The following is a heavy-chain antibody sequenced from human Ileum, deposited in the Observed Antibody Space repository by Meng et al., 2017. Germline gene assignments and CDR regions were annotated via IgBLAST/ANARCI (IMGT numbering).Heavy chain of an antibody. Sequence: QVQVMVCGGGVVQPGRSLGVACAASGFTFSSHAMHWVRQAPGKGLEWVALISFDGNYKDYPDSVKGRFTISRDNSKNTLYLQMSSLRVEDTAVYYCVGEVGPRDFDNWGQGILVTVSS. V-gene: IGHV3-30*15. J-gene: IGHJ4*02. CDR2: ISFDGNYK. D-gene: IGHD1-26*01. CDR3: VGEVGPRDFDN. CDR1: GFTFSSHA.